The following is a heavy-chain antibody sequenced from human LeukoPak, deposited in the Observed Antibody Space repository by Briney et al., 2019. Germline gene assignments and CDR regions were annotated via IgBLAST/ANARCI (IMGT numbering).Heavy chain of an antibody. V-gene: IGHV3-66*04. CDR1: GFTVSSNY. J-gene: IGHJ4*02. Sequence: GGSLRLSCAASGFTVSSNYMTWVRQAPGKGLEWVSVIYSGGSTYYADSVKGRFTISRDNSKNSLYLQMNSLRAEDTAVYYCARRYTGYGILDYWGQGTLVTVSS. D-gene: IGHD5-12*01. CDR2: IYSGGST. CDR3: ARRYTGYGILDY.